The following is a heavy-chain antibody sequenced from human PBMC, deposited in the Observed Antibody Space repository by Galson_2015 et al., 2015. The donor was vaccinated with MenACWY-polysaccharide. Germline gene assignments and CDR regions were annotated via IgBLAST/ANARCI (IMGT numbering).Heavy chain of an antibody. V-gene: IGHV3-7*01. CDR2: IKEDGSEK. Sequence: LRLSCAGSGFSFSNYWMRWVRQAPGKGLEWVANIKEDGSEKYYVDSVKGRFIISRDNAKNSLYLQMNSLRDEETAVYFCARDDGRGFLPGGEYWGQGTLVTVSS. J-gene: IGHJ4*02. CDR3: ARDDGRGFLPGGEY. D-gene: IGHD3-3*01. CDR1: GFSFSNYW.